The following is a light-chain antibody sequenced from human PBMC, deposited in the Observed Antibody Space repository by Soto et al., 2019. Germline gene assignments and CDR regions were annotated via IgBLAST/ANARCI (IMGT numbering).Light chain of an antibody. J-gene: IGKJ4*01. CDR2: FAS. CDR3: QQYNNWPLLT. CDR1: QSVSSN. V-gene: IGKV3-15*01. Sequence: XILMTQSPSTLSVSPGERSTLSCRSSQSVSSNLAWYQQKPGQAPILLIYFASTRATGIPARFSGIGSGTEFTLTISSLQSEDFAVYYCQQYNNWPLLTFGGVTKVDIK.